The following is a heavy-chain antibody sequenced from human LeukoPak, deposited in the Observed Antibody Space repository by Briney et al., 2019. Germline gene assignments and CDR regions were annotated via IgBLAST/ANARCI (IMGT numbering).Heavy chain of an antibody. D-gene: IGHD3-22*01. V-gene: IGHV3-30*04. CDR2: ISYDGSNK. CDR1: GFTFSSYA. Sequence: PGGSLRLSCAASGFTFSSYAMHWVRQAPGKGLEWVAVISYDGSNKYYADSVKGRFTISRDNSKNTLYLQMNSLRAEDTAVYYCARGITYYYDSSGYYEDYWGQGTLVTVSS. J-gene: IGHJ4*02. CDR3: ARGITYYYDSSGYYEDY.